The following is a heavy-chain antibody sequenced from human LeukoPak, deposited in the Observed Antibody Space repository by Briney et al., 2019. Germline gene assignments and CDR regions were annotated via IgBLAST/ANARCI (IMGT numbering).Heavy chain of an antibody. CDR3: ARSGYCSSTSCPDYFDY. CDR2: IYYSGST. V-gene: IGHV4-39*07. Sequence: PSETLSLTCTVSGGSISSSSYYWGWIRQPPGKGLEWIGSIYYSGSTYYNPSLKSRVTISVDTSKNQFSLKLSSVTAADTAVYYCARSGYCSSTSCPDYFDYWGQGTLVTVSS. J-gene: IGHJ4*02. D-gene: IGHD2-2*01. CDR1: GGSISSSSYY.